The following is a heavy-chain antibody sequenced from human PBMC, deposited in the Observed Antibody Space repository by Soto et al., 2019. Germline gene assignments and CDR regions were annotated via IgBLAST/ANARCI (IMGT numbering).Heavy chain of an antibody. CDR2: ISGSAGGT. D-gene: IGHD3-3*01. CDR3: SKDLQGGDFWMGYFSRDAFDC. CDR1: GFTFGHYA. J-gene: IGHJ3*01. Sequence: EVQLLESGGGLVQPGGSLRLSCAASGFTFGHYAMTWVRQAPGKGLEWVSTISGSAGGTYYADSVKGRFTISRDNSKSTLYLQMNSLRAEDTAIYYCSKDLQGGDFWMGYFSRDAFDCWGQWATVSVSS. V-gene: IGHV3-23*01.